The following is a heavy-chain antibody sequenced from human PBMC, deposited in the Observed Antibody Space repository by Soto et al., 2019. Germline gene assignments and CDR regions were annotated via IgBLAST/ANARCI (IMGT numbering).Heavy chain of an antibody. Sequence: GGSLRLSCAASGFTFRNSWMHWGRQAPGKGLVWVSYITSDVSATTYADSVKGRFTISRDNAKHPVYLPITSLAAEDTAVYYGARDRSYTTDYWGRGTRVTVSS. J-gene: IGHJ4*02. D-gene: IGHD1-26*01. CDR2: ITSDVSAT. V-gene: IGHV3-74*01. CDR3: ARDRSYTTDY. CDR1: GFTFRNSW.